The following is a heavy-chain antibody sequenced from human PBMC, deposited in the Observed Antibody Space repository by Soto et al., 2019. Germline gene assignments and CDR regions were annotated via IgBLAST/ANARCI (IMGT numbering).Heavy chain of an antibody. CDR3: ATGKDDFWSGYYPSC. Sequence: ASVKVSCKASGYMFINYGISWVRQAPGQGLEWMGWISVYNGKTNYAQNLQGRVTMTTDTSTSTAYMELSRLRSDDTAVYYCATGKDDFWSGYYPSCWGQGTLVTVSS. D-gene: IGHD3-3*01. V-gene: IGHV1-18*01. CDR1: GYMFINYG. CDR2: ISVYNGKT. J-gene: IGHJ4*02.